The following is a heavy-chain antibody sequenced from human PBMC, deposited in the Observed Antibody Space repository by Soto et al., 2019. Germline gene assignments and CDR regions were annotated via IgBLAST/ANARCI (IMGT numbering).Heavy chain of an antibody. CDR1: DGSINSYY. Sequence: PSETLSLTCTVSDGSINSYYWSWLRQPPGKGLEWIGYTYHRGSTNYNPSLKSRVTISVDKSKNQFSLKLSSVTAADTAVYYCARDIAGSSGHYGMDVWGQGTTVTVSS. V-gene: IGHV4-59*12. CDR3: ARDIAGSSGHYGMDV. CDR2: TYHRGST. D-gene: IGHD6-13*01. J-gene: IGHJ6*02.